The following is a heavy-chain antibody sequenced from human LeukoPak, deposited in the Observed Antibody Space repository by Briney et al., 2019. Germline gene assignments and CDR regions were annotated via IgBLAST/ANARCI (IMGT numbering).Heavy chain of an antibody. CDR3: ARDPERGGGY. CDR2: ISGSGGST. CDR1: GFTFSSYV. D-gene: IGHD3-16*01. Sequence: GGSLRLSCAASGFTFSSYVMSWVRQAPGKGLEWVSVISGSGGSTYYADSVKGRFTISRDNAKNSLYLQMNSLRAEDTAVYYCARDPERGGGYWGQGTLVTVSS. V-gene: IGHV3-23*01. J-gene: IGHJ4*02.